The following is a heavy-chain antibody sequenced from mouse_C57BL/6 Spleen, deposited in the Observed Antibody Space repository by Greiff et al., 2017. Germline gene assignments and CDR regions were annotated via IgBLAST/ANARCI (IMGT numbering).Heavy chain of an antibody. CDR2: ISYDGSN. Sequence: VQLQQSGPGLVKPSQSLSLTCSVTGYSITSGYYWNWIRQFPGNKLEWMGYISYDGSNNYNPSLKNRISITRDTSKNQFFLKLNSVTTEDTATYYCARYDYDAYWYFDVWGTGTTVTVSS. V-gene: IGHV3-6*01. J-gene: IGHJ1*03. CDR1: GYSITSGYY. D-gene: IGHD2-4*01. CDR3: ARYDYDAYWYFDV.